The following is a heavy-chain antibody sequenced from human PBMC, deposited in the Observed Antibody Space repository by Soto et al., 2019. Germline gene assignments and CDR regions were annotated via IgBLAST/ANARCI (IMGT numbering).Heavy chain of an antibody. J-gene: IGHJ6*02. CDR2: IIPIFGTA. CDR1: GGTFSSYA. CDR3: ARDRLGTVVVVVAAKDYGMDV. V-gene: IGHV1-69*06. Sequence: SVKVSCKASGGTFSSYAISWVRQAPGQGLEWMGGIIPIFGTANYAQKFQGRVTITADKSTSTAYMELSSLRSEDTAVYYCARDRLGTVVVVVAAKDYGMDVWGQGTTVTV. D-gene: IGHD2-15*01.